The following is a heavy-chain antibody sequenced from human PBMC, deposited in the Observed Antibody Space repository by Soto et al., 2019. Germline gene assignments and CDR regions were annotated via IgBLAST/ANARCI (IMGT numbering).Heavy chain of an antibody. V-gene: IGHV3-7*03. D-gene: IGHD4-17*01. J-gene: IGHJ4*02. CDR3: ARDGYGGNSVSVFDY. Sequence: GESLKISCAASNFAFSICWMSWVRQAPGKGLEWVANIKQDGSEKYYVDSVKGRFTISRDNAKNSLYLQMNSLRAEDTAVYYCARDGYGGNSVSVFDYWGQGTLVTSPQ. CDR2: IKQDGSEK. CDR1: NFAFSICW.